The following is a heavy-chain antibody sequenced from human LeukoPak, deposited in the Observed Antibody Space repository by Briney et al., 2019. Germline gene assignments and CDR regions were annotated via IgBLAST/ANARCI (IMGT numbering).Heavy chain of an antibody. CDR3: ARDLVMVVTANSHFDY. V-gene: IGHV1-18*01. Sequence: GASVKVPCKASGYTFTSYGISWVRQAPGQGLEWMGWISAYNGNTNYAQKLQGRVTMTTDTSTSTAYMELRSLRSDDTAVYYCARDLVMVVTANSHFDYWGQGTLVTVSS. CDR2: ISAYNGNT. D-gene: IGHD2-21*02. J-gene: IGHJ4*02. CDR1: GYTFTSYG.